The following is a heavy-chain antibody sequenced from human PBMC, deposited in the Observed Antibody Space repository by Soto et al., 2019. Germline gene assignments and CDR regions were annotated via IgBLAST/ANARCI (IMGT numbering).Heavy chain of an antibody. CDR3: VRAPFPAVPHTNNAFDL. CDR1: GFAVSGNY. D-gene: IGHD2-8*01. CDR2: IYTDGTT. V-gene: IGHV3-53*01. Sequence: MQLVESGGGLIQPGGSLTLSCAATGFAVSGNYITWVRQPPRKGLEWVSVIYTDGTTYYADSIKGRFTISRDTSKNTVYLHMTTLGVDDTPVYYCVRAPFPAVPHTNNAFDLWGQGKMVAV. J-gene: IGHJ3*01.